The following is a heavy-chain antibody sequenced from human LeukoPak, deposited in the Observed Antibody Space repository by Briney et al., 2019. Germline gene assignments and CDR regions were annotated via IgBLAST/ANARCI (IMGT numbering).Heavy chain of an antibody. CDR2: IGGWSDPI. CDR3: ARDPGFAVAR. Sequence: GGSLRLSCRVSGFTFSSYGINWVRKAPGKGPEWVAYIGGWSDPIDYADSVKGRFTVSRDNGDDTLYLQMDSLRVEDTGVYYCARDPGFAVARWGQGARVIVSS. V-gene: IGHV3-48*04. J-gene: IGHJ4*02. CDR1: GFTFSSYG. D-gene: IGHD6-19*01.